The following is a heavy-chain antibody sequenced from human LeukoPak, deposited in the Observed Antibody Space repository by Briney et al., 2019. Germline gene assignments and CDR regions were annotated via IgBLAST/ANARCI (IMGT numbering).Heavy chain of an antibody. CDR2: MYQTGSS. V-gene: IGHV4-38-2*02. D-gene: IGHD2-21*01. CDR1: SYSIGSGHY. J-gene: IGHJ4*02. CDR3: ARENVVAQGTFDY. Sequence: SETLSLTCSVSSYSIGSGHYWGWIRQPPGKGLEWIGSMYQTGSSYYSPSLKSRVTISLDTSKNQISLKLTFVTAADTAFYFCARENVVAQGTFDYWGQGALVTVSS.